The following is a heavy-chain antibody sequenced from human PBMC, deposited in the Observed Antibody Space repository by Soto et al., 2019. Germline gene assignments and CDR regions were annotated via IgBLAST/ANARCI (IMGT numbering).Heavy chain of an antibody. V-gene: IGHV1-18*01. CDR3: GRASGSYYNSPFDY. J-gene: IGHJ4*02. Sequence: QVHLVQSGAEVKKPGASVKVSCKTSGYTFTSYGISWVRQAPGHGLEWMGWISTYNANTNYAQKLQGRVTMTTDTSTSTAYMELRSLRSDDTAVYYYGRASGSYYNSPFDYWGQGTLVTVSS. D-gene: IGHD3-10*01. CDR2: ISTYNANT. CDR1: GYTFTSYG.